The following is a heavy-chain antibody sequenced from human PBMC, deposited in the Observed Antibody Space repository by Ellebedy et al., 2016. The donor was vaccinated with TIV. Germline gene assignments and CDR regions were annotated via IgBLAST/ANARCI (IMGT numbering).Heavy chain of an antibody. CDR1: GFTFSNAW. J-gene: IGHJ6*02. V-gene: IGHV3-30-3*01. Sequence: GESLKISCAASGFTFSNAWMSWVRQAPGKGLEWVAVISYDGSNKYYADSVKGRFTISRDNSKNTLYLQMNSLRAEDTAVYYCARVEYSSGWYVNYYYYGMDVWGQGTTVAVSS. D-gene: IGHD6-13*01. CDR2: ISYDGSNK. CDR3: ARVEYSSGWYVNYYYYGMDV.